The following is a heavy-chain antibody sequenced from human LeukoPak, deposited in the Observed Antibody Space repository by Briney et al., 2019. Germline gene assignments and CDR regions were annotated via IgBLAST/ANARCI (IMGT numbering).Heavy chain of an antibody. Sequence: GGSLRLSCAAPGFTFSSYSMNRVRQAPGKGLEWISYISVSSPTIYYADSVKGRFTISRDNAKNSLHLQMNSLRAEDTAVYYCARGGSYYPFDFWGQGTLVTVSS. D-gene: IGHD1-26*01. CDR3: ARGGSYYPFDF. J-gene: IGHJ4*02. V-gene: IGHV3-48*01. CDR2: ISVSSPTI. CDR1: GFTFSSYS.